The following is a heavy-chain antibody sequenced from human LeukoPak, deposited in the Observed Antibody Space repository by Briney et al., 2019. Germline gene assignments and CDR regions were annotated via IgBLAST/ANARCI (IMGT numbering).Heavy chain of an antibody. CDR3: ATFLSGSLDY. D-gene: IGHD1-26*01. V-gene: IGHV4-4*07. J-gene: IGHJ4*02. CDR2: IYTSGST. Sequence: PSETLSLTCTVSGGSISSYYWSWIRQPAGKGLEWIGHIYTSGSTNYNPSLKSRVTMSVDTSKNQISLKLSSVAAADTAVYYCATFLSGSLDYWGQGPLVTVSS. CDR1: GGSISSYY.